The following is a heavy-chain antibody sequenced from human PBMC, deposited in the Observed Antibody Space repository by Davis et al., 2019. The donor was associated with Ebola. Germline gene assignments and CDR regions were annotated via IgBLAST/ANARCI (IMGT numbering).Heavy chain of an antibody. J-gene: IGHJ6*04. CDR2: ISISSAFI. CDR3: AKSGLSFGVVKYHYGMDV. V-gene: IGHV3-21*04. CDR1: GFTFSTYT. D-gene: IGHD3-3*01. Sequence: GGSLRLSCAASGFTFSTYTMTWVRQAPGKGLEWVSSISISSAFIYYADSVKGRFTVSRDNAKNSLSLQMNSLRAEDTAVYYCAKSGLSFGVVKYHYGMDVWGKGTTVTVSS.